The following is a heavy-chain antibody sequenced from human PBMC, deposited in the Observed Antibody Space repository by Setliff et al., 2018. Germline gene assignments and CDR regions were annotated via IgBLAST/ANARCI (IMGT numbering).Heavy chain of an antibody. CDR3: GKGDTVTSFYLISS. V-gene: IGHV3-30-3*02. D-gene: IGHD4-4*01. J-gene: IGHJ4*02. Sequence: GGSLRLSCTASGFTFSSYALHWVRQAPGKGLEWVAVISFDGNNKYYGDSVKGRFTISRDNSKNTLYLEMNRLRTEDTAVYYCGKGDTVTSFYLISSWGQGTQVTVSS. CDR1: GFTFSSYA. CDR2: ISFDGNNK.